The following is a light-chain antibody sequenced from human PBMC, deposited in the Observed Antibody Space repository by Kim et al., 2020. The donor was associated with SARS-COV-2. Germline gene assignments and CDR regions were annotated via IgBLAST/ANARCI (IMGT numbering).Light chain of an antibody. CDR3: QSYENNFWV. CDR2: EDN. V-gene: IGLV6-57*03. J-gene: IGLJ3*02. Sequence: NFMLTQPHSVSESPGKTITISCTRSSGSIASNYVQWYQQRPGSAPTPVIYEDNQRPSGVPDRFSGSVDSSSNSASLTISGLKTEDEAYYYCQSYENNFWVFGGGTQLTVL. CDR1: SGSIASNY.